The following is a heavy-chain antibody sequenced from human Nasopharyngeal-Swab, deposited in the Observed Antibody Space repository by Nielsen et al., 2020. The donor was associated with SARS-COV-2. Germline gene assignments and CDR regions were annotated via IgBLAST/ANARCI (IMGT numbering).Heavy chain of an antibody. CDR1: GGSISSSSYY. D-gene: IGHD6-19*01. V-gene: IGHV4-39*01. CDR3: ARRIAVAGTGALDY. CDR2: IYYSGST. J-gene: IGHJ4*02. Sequence: SETLSLTCTVSGGSISSSSYYWVWIRQPPGKGLEWIGSIYYSGSTYYNPSLKSRVTISEDTSKNQFSLKLSSVTAADTAVYYCARRIAVAGTGALDYWGQGTLVTVSS.